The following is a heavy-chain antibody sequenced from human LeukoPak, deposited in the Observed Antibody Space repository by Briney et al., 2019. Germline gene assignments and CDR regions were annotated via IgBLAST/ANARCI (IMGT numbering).Heavy chain of an antibody. D-gene: IGHD2-2*01. V-gene: IGHV4-34*01. CDR1: GGSFSGYY. CDR3: ARGPYQLLSYYYYYYMDV. J-gene: IGHJ6*03. Sequence: SETLSLTCAVYGGSFSGYYWSWIRQPPGKGLEWIGEINHSGSTNYNPSLKSRVTISVDTSKNQFSLKLSSATAADTAVYYCARGPYQLLSYYYYYYMDVWGKGTTVTVSS. CDR2: INHSGST.